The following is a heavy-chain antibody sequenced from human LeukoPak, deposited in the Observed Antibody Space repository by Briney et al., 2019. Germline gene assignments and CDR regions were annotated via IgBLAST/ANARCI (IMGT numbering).Heavy chain of an antibody. CDR1: GFTFSSYW. V-gene: IGHV3-7*01. Sequence: GGSLRLSCAASGFTFSSYWMSWVRQAPGKGLEWVANIKEDGSEKNYVDSVKGRFTVSRDNARNTLFLQMNSLTVDDTAVYYCARDPSSLRDSYDYWGQGTLVTVSP. CDR3: ARDPSSLRDSYDY. CDR2: IKEDGSEK. J-gene: IGHJ4*02.